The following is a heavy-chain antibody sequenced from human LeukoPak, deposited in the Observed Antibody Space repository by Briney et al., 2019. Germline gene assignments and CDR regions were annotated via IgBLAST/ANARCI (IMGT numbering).Heavy chain of an antibody. J-gene: IGHJ4*02. D-gene: IGHD3-22*01. CDR1: GFTFSSYG. V-gene: IGHV3-NL1*01. Sequence: QTGGSLRLSCAASGFTFSSYGMHWVRQAPGKGLECVSVIYSRGGTYYADSVQGRFTISRDASKNTLFLQMNSLRADDTAVYYCARKTDSSGSGDYWGQGTLVTVSS. CDR3: ARKTDSSGSGDY. CDR2: IYSRGGT.